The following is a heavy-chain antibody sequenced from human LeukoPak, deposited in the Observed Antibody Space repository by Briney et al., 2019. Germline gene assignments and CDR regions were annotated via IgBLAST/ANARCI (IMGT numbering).Heavy chain of an antibody. CDR3: ARHSGHSSTNDAFDI. J-gene: IGHJ3*02. CDR1: GGSFSGYY. V-gene: IGHV4-34*01. D-gene: IGHD6-13*01. Sequence: SETLSLTCAVYGGSFSGYYWSWIRQPPGKGLEWIGEINHSGSTNYNLSLKSRVTISVDTSKNQFSLKLSSVTAADTAVYYCARHSGHSSTNDAFDIWGQGTMVIVSS. CDR2: INHSGST.